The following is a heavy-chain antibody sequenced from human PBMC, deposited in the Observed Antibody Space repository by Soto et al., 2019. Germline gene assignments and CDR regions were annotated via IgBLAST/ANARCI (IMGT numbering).Heavy chain of an antibody. J-gene: IGHJ1*01. Sequence: SETLSLTCTVSGGSISSGGYCWAWIRQPPGKGLEWIGCINHSGNTNCNPSLKSRVTISVDTSKNQFSLKLSSVTAADTAVYYCARGYYDSSGLIYFQHWGQGTLVTVSS. CDR3: ARGYYDSSGLIYFQH. CDR2: INHSGNT. V-gene: IGHV4-39*07. D-gene: IGHD3-22*01. CDR1: GGSISSGGYC.